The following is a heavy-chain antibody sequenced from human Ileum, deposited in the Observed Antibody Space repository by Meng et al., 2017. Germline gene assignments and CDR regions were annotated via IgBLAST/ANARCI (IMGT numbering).Heavy chain of an antibody. Sequence: GRVWESGGGLVQPGGSLVLSCAASGFTFSSYWMHWVRQAPGKGLVWVARINTDGSDTRYADSVKGRFTISRDNAQNMVYLQMNSLRAEDTAVYYCARDKPHNWFDPWGQGTLVTVSS. CDR2: INTDGSDT. CDR1: GFTFSSYW. V-gene: IGHV3-74*01. J-gene: IGHJ5*02. CDR3: ARDKPHNWFDP.